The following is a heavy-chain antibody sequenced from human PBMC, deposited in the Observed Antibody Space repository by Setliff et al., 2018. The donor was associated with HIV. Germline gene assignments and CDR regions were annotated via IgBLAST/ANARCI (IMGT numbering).Heavy chain of an antibody. J-gene: IGHJ5*02. D-gene: IGHD5-12*01. CDR2: IDASGNT. V-gene: IGHV4-39*07. Sequence: SETLSLTCTVSGASIRSSDYYWTWVRQSPGKGLEWIGEIDASGNTNYNPSLQSRLTISVDKSGNQFFLKMNSITAADTAVYYCASQPLQIGGATAWGQGTLVTVSS. CDR3: ASQPLQIGGATA. CDR1: GASIRSSDYY.